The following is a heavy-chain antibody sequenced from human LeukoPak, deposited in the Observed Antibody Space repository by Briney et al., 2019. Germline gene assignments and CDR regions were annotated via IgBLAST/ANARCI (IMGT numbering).Heavy chain of an antibody. D-gene: IGHD3-10*01. CDR3: ARFRPSYGLGSYGGNFDL. CDR1: GFTFSSYS. J-gene: IGHJ2*01. CDR2: ISSSSSYI. V-gene: IGHV3-21*06. Sequence: GGSLRLSCAASGFTFSSYSMNWVRQAPGKGLEWVSFISSSSSYIYYADSVKGRSTISRDNARNSLYLQMDSLRAEDTAVYYCARFRPSYGLGSYGGNFDLWGRGTLATVSS.